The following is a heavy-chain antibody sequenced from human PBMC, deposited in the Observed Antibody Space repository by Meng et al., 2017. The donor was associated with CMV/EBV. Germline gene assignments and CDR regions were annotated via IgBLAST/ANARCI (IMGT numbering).Heavy chain of an antibody. CDR1: GYTFTGYY. Sequence: GGSLRLSCKASGYTFTGYYMHWVRQAPGQGLEWMGWINPNSGGTNYAQKFQGRVTMTRDTSISTAYMELSRLRSDDTAVYYCARVRGRLCDYWGQGTLVTVSS. D-gene: IGHD2-15*01. V-gene: IGHV1-2*02. CDR3: ARVRGRLCDY. CDR2: INPNSGGT. J-gene: IGHJ4*02.